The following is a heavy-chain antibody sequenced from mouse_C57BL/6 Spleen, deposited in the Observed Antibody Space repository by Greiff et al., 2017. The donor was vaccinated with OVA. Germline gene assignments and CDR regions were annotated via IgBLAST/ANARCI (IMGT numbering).Heavy chain of an antibody. CDR1: GYAFSSSW. Sequence: QVQLQQSGPEQHNTVSSVKISCKASGYAFSSSWMNWVKQRPGKGLEWIGRIYPGDGDTNYNGKFKGKATLTADKSSSTAYMQLSSLTSEDSAVYFCARWGGPFDYWGQGTTLTVSS. J-gene: IGHJ2*01. V-gene: IGHV1-82*01. CDR2: IYPGDGDT. CDR3: ARWGGPFDY.